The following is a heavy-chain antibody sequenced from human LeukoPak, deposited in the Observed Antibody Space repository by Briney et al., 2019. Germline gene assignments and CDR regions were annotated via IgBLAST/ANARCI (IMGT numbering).Heavy chain of an antibody. D-gene: IGHD3-10*01. CDR1: GYSISSGYY. CDR3: ASTMVRAAFDI. V-gene: IGHV4-38-2*01. CDR2: IYHSGST. Sequence: PSETLSLTCAVSGYSISSGYYWGWIRQPPGKGLELIGSIYHSGSTYYTPSLKSRVTISVDTSKNQFSLKLSSVTAADTAVYYCASTMVRAAFDIWGQGTMVTVSS. J-gene: IGHJ3*02.